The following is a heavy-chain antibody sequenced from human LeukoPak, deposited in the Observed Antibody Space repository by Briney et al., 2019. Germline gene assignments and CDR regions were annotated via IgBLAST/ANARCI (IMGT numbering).Heavy chain of an antibody. Sequence: GASVKVSCTVSGYTLTELSMHWVRQAPGKGLEWMGGFDPEDGETIYAHKFQGRVTMTEDTSTDTAYMELSSLRSEDTALYYCATEKKLSKHLVSSQWDYYYYYMDVWGKGTTVTVSS. D-gene: IGHD6-6*01. CDR2: FDPEDGET. CDR3: ATEKKLSKHLVSSQWDYYYYYMDV. J-gene: IGHJ6*03. CDR1: GYTLTELS. V-gene: IGHV1-24*01.